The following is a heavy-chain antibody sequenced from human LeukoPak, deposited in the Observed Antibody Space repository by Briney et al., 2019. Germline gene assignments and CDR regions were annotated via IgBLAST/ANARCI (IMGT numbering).Heavy chain of an antibody. CDR3: ARDLRYSSSWYLSPFDY. V-gene: IGHV3-21*01. CDR1: GFTFSSYS. D-gene: IGHD6-13*01. CDR2: ISSSSSYI. Sequence: RGSLRLSCAASGFTFSSYSMNWVRQAPGKGLEWVSSISSSSSYIYYADSVKGRFTISRDNAKNSLYLQMNSLRAEDTAVYYCARDLRYSSSWYLSPFDYWGQGTLVTVSS. J-gene: IGHJ4*02.